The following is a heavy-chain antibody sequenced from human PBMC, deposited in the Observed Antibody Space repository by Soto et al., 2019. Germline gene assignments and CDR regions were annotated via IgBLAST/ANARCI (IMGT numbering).Heavy chain of an antibody. CDR2: IIPIFGTA. D-gene: IGHD6-19*01. CDR3: ARAPINRAVYRWLDYFDY. J-gene: IGHJ4*02. V-gene: IGHV1-69*13. CDR1: GGTFSSYA. Sequence: ASVKVSCKASGGTFSSYAISWVRQAPGQGLEWMGGIIPIFGTANYAQKFQGRVTITADESTSTAYMELSSLRSEDTAVYYCARAPINRAVYRWLDYFDYWGQGTLVTVSS.